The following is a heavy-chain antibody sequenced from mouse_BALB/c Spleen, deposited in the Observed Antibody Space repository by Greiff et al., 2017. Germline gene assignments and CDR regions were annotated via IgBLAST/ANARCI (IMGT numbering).Heavy chain of an antibody. D-gene: IGHD1-2*01. Sequence: EVKLMESGGGLVKPGGSLKLSCAASGFTFSSYAMSWVRQTPEKRLEWVASISSGGSTYYPDSVKGRFTISRDNARNILYLQMSSLRSEATAMYYCARGDYYGYYFDYWGQGTTLTVSS. J-gene: IGHJ2*01. V-gene: IGHV5-6-5*01. CDR2: ISSGGST. CDR1: GFTFSSYA. CDR3: ARGDYYGYYFDY.